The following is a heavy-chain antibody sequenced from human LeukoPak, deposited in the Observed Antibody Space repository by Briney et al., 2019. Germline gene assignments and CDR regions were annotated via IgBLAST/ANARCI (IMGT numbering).Heavy chain of an antibody. CDR2: IYYSRST. CDR1: GGSISSSSYY. J-gene: IGHJ4*02. D-gene: IGHD1-26*01. Sequence: SETLSLTCTVSGGSISSSSYYWGWIRQPPGKGLEWIGSIYYSRSTYYNPSLNSRVTISVATSKNQFSLKLSSVTAADTAVYYCARSGGTWSYNYWGQGTLVTVSS. V-gene: IGHV4-39*07. CDR3: ARSGGTWSYNY.